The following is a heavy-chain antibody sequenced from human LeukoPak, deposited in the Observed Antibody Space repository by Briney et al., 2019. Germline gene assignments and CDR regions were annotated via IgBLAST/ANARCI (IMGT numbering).Heavy chain of an antibody. V-gene: IGHV3-9*01. Sequence: GGSLRLSCAASGFTFDDYAMHWVRQAPGKGLEWVSGISWNSGSIGYADSVKGRFTISRDNAKNSLYLQMNSLRAEDTAVFYCVRSSSRAYDVWGQGTMVIVSS. J-gene: IGHJ3*01. D-gene: IGHD6-6*01. CDR1: GFTFDDYA. CDR3: VRSSSRAYDV. CDR2: ISWNSGSI.